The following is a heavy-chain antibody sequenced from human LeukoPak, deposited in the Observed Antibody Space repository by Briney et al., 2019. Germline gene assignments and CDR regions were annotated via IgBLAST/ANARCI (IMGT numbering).Heavy chain of an antibody. V-gene: IGHV3-48*02. CDR2: ISSSSSSI. J-gene: IGHJ4*02. Sequence: GGSLRLSCAVAGFIFSSYSMNWVRQAPGKGLEWVSYISSSSSSIDYADSVGGRFTISRDNARNSLYLHMNSLRDEDTAVYYCARVGSSGSHPFDFWGQGTLVRVSS. CDR3: ARVGSSGSHPFDF. D-gene: IGHD3-10*01. CDR1: GFIFSSYS.